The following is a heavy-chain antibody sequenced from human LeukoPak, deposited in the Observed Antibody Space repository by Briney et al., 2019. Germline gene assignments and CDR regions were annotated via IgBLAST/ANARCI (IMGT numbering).Heavy chain of an antibody. CDR2: TRNKANGYTT. CDR3: ARVGNSGGYYNPLDY. CDR1: GFTFSDHY. V-gene: IGHV3-72*01. D-gene: IGHD3-22*01. J-gene: IGHJ4*02. Sequence: GGSLRLSCAASGFTFSDHYMDWVRQAPGKGLEWVGRTRNKANGYTTEYAASVKDRFTMSRDDSKNSVYLQMNSLKTEDTAVYYCARVGNSGGYYNPLDYWGQGTLVTVSS.